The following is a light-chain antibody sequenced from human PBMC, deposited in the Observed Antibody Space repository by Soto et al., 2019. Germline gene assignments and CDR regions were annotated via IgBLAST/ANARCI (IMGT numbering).Light chain of an antibody. CDR1: SGDIGSYNR. J-gene: IGLJ1*01. CDR2: EVT. CDR3: RSYTDINTSACV. Sequence: QSVLTQPASVSGSPGQSITISCTGTSGDIGSYNRVSWYQQHPGKAPKLIIYEVTDRPSGVSHRFSGSRPGNTASLTISGLQAEDEAEYYCRSYTDINTSACVFGTGTKVTVL. V-gene: IGLV2-14*01.